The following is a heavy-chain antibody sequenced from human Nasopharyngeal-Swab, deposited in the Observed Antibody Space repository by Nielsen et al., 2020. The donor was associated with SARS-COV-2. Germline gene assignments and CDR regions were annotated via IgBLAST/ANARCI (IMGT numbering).Heavy chain of an antibody. V-gene: IGHV4-59*08. D-gene: IGHD6-25*01. CDR2: IYYSGST. CDR3: ARHADSSGGWYFDY. Sequence: WIRQPPGKGLEWIGYIYYSGSTYYNPSLRSRVTISVDTSKNQFSLKLSSVTAADTAVYYCARHADSSGGWYFDYWGQGTTVTVSS. J-gene: IGHJ4*03.